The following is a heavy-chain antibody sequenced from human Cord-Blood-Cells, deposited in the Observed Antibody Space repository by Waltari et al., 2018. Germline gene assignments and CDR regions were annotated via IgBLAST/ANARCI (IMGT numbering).Heavy chain of an antibody. D-gene: IGHD1-1*01. CDR3: ARGTWNDYYYYHGMDV. CDR2: MHPDSGNT. CDR1: GYTLPSYD. Sequence: VQLVQPGAEVTKPGASVTVSCKASGYTLPSYDINWVRQATGQGLEWLGWMHPDSGNTGYAQKFQGRVTMTRNTSISTAYMELSSLRSEDTAVYYCARGTWNDYYYYHGMDVWGQGTTVTVSS. V-gene: IGHV1-8*01. J-gene: IGHJ6*02.